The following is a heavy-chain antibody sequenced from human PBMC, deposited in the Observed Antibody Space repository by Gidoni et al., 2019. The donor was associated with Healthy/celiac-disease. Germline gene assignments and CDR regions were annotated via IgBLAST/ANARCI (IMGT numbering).Heavy chain of an antibody. CDR3: ARGLEDDILTGSSYWYFDL. CDR2: IGTAGDT. J-gene: IGHJ2*01. Sequence: EVQLVESGGGLVQPGGSLRLSCSASGFTFSSYDMHGVRQATGTGLGGVSAIGTAGDTYYPGSVKGRFTISRENAKNSLYLQMNSLRAGDTAVYYCARGLEDDILTGSSYWYFDLWGRGTLVTVSS. D-gene: IGHD3-9*01. V-gene: IGHV3-13*01. CDR1: GFTFSSYD.